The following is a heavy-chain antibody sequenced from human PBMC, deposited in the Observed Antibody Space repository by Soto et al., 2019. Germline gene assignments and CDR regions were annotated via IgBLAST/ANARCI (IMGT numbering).Heavy chain of an antibody. Sequence: QVQLVQSGAEVKKPGSSVKVSCKASGGTFSSYTISWVRQAPGQGLEWMGRIIPILGIANYAQKFQGRVTITADKSTSTAYMELSSLRSEDTAVYYCSNYGDDDYYYGMDVWGQGTTVTVSS. J-gene: IGHJ6*02. D-gene: IGHD3-10*01. CDR3: SNYGDDDYYYGMDV. V-gene: IGHV1-69*02. CDR1: GGTFSSYT. CDR2: IIPILGIA.